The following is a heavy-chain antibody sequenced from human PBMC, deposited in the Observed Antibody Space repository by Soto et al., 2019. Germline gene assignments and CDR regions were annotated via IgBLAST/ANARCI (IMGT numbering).Heavy chain of an antibody. D-gene: IGHD4-17*01. V-gene: IGHV4-59*01. CDR3: ARDAKYGDYFDY. J-gene: IGHJ4*02. CDR1: GGSISSYY. Sequence: SETLSLTCTVSGGSISSYYWSWIRQPPGKGLEWIGYIYYSGSTNYNPSLKSRVTISVDTSKNQFSLKLSSVTAADTAVYYCARDAKYGDYFDYLGQGTLVTVSS. CDR2: IYYSGST.